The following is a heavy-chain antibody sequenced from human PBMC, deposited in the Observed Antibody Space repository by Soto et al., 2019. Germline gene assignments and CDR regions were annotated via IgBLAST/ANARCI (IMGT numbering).Heavy chain of an antibody. V-gene: IGHV4-31*03. CDR3: ARFKGGMDV. Sequence: SVTLSLPCSVSAGSISSDGYSWRWLRQHPGKSREWIGDIYDSGSTYYNPALNSRVTIAVGTSKNQFSPKLSSVTAADTAVYYCARFKGGMDVWGEGTTVTVA. CDR2: IYDSGST. J-gene: IGHJ6*02. CDR1: AGSISSDGYS.